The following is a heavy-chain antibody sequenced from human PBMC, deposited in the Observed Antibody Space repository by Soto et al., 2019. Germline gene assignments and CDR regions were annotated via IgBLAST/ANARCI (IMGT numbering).Heavy chain of an antibody. V-gene: IGHV6-1*01. CDR3: AREPPYPSYCSSTSCYGDYFDY. J-gene: IGHJ4*02. D-gene: IGHD2-2*01. Sequence: PSQTLSLTCVISGDSVSSNSAAWNWIRQSPSRGLEWLGRTYYRSKWYSVYAPSVKSRATIKPDTSKNQFSLKLSSVTAEDTAVYYCAREPPYPSYCSSTSCYGDYFDYWGQGTLVTVSS. CDR1: GDSVSSNSAA. CDR2: TYYRSKWYS.